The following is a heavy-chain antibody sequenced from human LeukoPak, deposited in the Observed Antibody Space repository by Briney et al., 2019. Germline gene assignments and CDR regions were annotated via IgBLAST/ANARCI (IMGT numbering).Heavy chain of an antibody. Sequence: SVKVSCKASGGTFSSYAISWVRQAPGQGLEWMGGIIPIFGTANHAQKFQGRVTITTDESTSTAYMELSSLRSEDTAVYYCARNPIFDSAFDYWGQGTLVTVSS. V-gene: IGHV1-69*05. J-gene: IGHJ4*02. CDR2: IIPIFGTA. CDR1: GGTFSSYA. CDR3: ARNPIFDSAFDY. D-gene: IGHD5/OR15-5a*01.